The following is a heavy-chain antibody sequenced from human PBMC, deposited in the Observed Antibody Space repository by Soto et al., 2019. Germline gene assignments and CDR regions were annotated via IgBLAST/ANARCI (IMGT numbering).Heavy chain of an antibody. Sequence: QITLKESDPTLVKPTQTLTLTCTFSGFSLDSPAVGVNWIRQPPGKALEWLGLIYWDDDKQYNPSLKSRLTNTRDTTKNQVVLTMTNMDPVDTATYYCAHGSGWLSDYWGQGTLVTVSS. J-gene: IGHJ4*02. CDR2: IYWDDDK. D-gene: IGHD6-19*01. CDR1: GFSLDSPAVG. CDR3: AHGSGWLSDY. V-gene: IGHV2-5*02.